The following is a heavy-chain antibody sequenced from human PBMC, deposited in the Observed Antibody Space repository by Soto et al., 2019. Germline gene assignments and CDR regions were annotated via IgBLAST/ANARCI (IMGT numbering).Heavy chain of an antibody. J-gene: IGHJ3*02. Sequence: SETLSLTCTVSGGSISSYYWSWIRQPPGKGLEWIGYIYYSGSTNYNPSLKSRVTISVDTSKNQFSLKLSSVTAADTAVYYCARYYYGSGIPTAFDIWGQGTMVTVSS. V-gene: IGHV4-59*01. CDR1: GGSISSYY. CDR2: IYYSGST. CDR3: ARYYYGSGIPTAFDI. D-gene: IGHD3-10*01.